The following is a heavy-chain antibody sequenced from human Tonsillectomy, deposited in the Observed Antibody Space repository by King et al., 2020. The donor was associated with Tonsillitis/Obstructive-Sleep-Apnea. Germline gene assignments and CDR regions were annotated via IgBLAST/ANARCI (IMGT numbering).Heavy chain of an antibody. J-gene: IGHJ6*03. Sequence: EVQLVESGGGLVQPGRSLRLSCAASGFTFDDYAMYWVRQAPGKGLEWVSGISWNSGSIGYADSVKGRFTISRDNAKNSLYLQMNSLRAEDTALYYCAKSSYYDFWSGYYTVRDYMDVWGKGTTVTVSS. V-gene: IGHV3-9*01. D-gene: IGHD3-3*01. CDR2: ISWNSGSI. CDR3: AKSSYYDFWSGYYTVRDYMDV. CDR1: GFTFDDYA.